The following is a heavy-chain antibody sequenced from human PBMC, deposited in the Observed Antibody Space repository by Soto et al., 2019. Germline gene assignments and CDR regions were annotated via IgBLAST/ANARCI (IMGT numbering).Heavy chain of an antibody. J-gene: IGHJ6*03. V-gene: IGHV1-69*02. Sequence: GASVKVSWKASGGTFSSYTISWVRQAPGQGLEWMGRIIPILGIANYAQKFQGRVTITADKSTSTAYMELSSLRSEDTAVYYCARGLGACSSTSCPKGYYYYMDVWGKGTTVTVSS. CDR3: ARGLGACSSTSCPKGYYYYMDV. D-gene: IGHD2-2*01. CDR1: GGTFSSYT. CDR2: IIPILGIA.